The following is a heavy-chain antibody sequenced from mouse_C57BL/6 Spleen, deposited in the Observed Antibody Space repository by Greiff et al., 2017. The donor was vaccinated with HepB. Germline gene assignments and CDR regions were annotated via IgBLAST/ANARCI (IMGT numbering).Heavy chain of an antibody. V-gene: IGHV5-17*01. CDR2: ISSGSSTI. J-gene: IGHJ2*01. Sequence: EVHLVESGGGLVKPGGSLKLSCAASGFTFSDYGMHWVRQAPEKGLEWVAYISSGSSTIYYADTVKGRFTISRDNAKNTLFLQMTSLRSEDTAMYYCARGGAYGSSYFDYWGQGTTLTVSS. CDR3: ARGGAYGSSYFDY. CDR1: GFTFSDYG. D-gene: IGHD1-1*01.